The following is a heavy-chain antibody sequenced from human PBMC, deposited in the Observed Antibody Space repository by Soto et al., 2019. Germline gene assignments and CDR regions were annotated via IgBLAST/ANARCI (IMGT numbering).Heavy chain of an antibody. J-gene: IGHJ4*02. CDR3: AKGVGYCSGGNCYPSHYYFDY. Sequence: GGSLRLSCAASGFTFDDYAMHWVRQAPGKGLEWVSGISWNSGSIGYADSVKGRFTISRDNAKNSLYLQMNNLRAEDTALYYCAKGVGYCSGGNCYPSHYYFDYWGQGTLVTVSS. D-gene: IGHD2-15*01. CDR1: GFTFDDYA. V-gene: IGHV3-9*01. CDR2: ISWNSGSI.